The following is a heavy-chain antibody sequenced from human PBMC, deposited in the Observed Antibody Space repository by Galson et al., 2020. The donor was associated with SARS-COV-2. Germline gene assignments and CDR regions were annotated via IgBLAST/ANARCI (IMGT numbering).Heavy chain of an antibody. D-gene: IGHD1-26*01. J-gene: IGHJ4*02. CDR1: GVSFSSYG. CDR2: IWYDGRNK. V-gene: IGHV3-33*01. CDR3: ARDRKERVGATQGIDY. Sequence: GESLKISCAASGVSFSSYGMHWVRQAPGKGLEWVAVIWYDGRNKYYADSVKGRFTISRDNSNNTLYLQMNSLRVEDTAVYYCARDRKERVGATQGIDYWGQGTLVTVSS.